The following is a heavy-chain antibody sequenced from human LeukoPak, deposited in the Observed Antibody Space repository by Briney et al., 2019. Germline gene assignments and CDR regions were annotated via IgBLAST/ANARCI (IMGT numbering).Heavy chain of an antibody. D-gene: IGHD3/OR15-3a*01. CDR2: ISGSGTNT. CDR1: GFTFSSYV. CDR3: AIGPRQKRGLSTY. Sequence: GGSLRLSCGASGFTFSSYVMSWVRQAPGEGREWVSGISGSGTNTYYADSVKGRFTISRDNSKRTLYLQVDSLRVDDTAVYYCAIGPRQKRGLSTYWGQGTLVTVSS. J-gene: IGHJ4*02. V-gene: IGHV3-23*01.